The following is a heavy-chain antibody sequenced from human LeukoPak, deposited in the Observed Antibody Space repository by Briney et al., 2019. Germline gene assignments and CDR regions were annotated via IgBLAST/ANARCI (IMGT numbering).Heavy chain of an antibody. CDR2: IRYDGSNK. D-gene: IGHD6-19*01. Sequence: GGSLRLSCAASGFTFSSYGMHWVRQAPGKGLEWVAFIRYDGSNKYYADSVKGRFTISRDNSKNTLYLQMNSLRAEDTAVYYCAKDTTSGWYWVGYYFDYWGQGTLVTVSS. CDR1: GFTFSSYG. J-gene: IGHJ4*02. CDR3: AKDTTSGWYWVGYYFDY. V-gene: IGHV3-30*02.